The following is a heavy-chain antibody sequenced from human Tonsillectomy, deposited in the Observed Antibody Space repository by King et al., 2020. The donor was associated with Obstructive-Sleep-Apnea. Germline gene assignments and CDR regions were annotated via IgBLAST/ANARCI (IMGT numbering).Heavy chain of an antibody. D-gene: IGHD2-8*01. CDR1: GFTFSSYA. CDR3: AKGYCTNGVCYFDY. J-gene: IGHJ4*02. CDR2: ISGSGGIT. V-gene: IGHV3-23*04. Sequence: VQLVESGGGLVQPGGSLRLSCAASGFTFSSYAMSWVRQAPGKGPEWVSSISGSGGITNYADSVKGRFTISRDNSKNTLYLQMNSLRDEDTAVYYCAKGYCTNGVCYFDYWGQGTLVTVSS.